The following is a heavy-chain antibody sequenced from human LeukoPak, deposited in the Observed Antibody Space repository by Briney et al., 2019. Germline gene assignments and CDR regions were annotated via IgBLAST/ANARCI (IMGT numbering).Heavy chain of an antibody. J-gene: IGHJ4*02. CDR2: IIPIFGTA. Sequence: ASVKVSCKASGGTFSSYAISWVRQAPGQGLEWMGGIIPIFGTANYAHKFQGRVTITADESTSAAYMELSSLRSEDTAVYYCTRAVAGQSFDYWGQGTLVTVSS. V-gene: IGHV1-69*01. CDR1: GGTFSSYA. CDR3: TRAVAGQSFDY.